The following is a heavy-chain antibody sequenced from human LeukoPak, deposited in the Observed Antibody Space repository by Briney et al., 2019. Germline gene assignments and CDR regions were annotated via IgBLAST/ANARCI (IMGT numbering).Heavy chain of an antibody. V-gene: IGHV5-51*01. CDR3: ARHPAFSGVPARPFDY. CDR1: GYSFTNYW. Sequence: GESLKISCKTSGYSFTNYWIGWVRQMPGRGLEWMGIIWPGDSTTRYSPSFQGQVTISADKSLSTAYLQWSTLKTSDTAIYYCARHPAFSGVPARPFDYWGPGILVTVSS. D-gene: IGHD3-3*02. J-gene: IGHJ4*02. CDR2: IWPGDSTT.